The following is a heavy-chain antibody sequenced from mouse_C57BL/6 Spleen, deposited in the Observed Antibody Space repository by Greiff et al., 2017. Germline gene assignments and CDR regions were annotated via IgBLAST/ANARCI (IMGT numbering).Heavy chain of an antibody. Sequence: QVQLQQSGAEQVRPGASVTLSCKASGYTFTDYEMHWVKQTPVHGLEWIGAIDPETGGTAYNQKFKGKAILTADKSSSTAYMELRSLTSEDSAVYYCTRKGAYWGQGTLVTVSA. CDR1: GYTFTDYE. CDR3: TRKGAY. V-gene: IGHV1-15*01. CDR2: IDPETGGT. J-gene: IGHJ3*01.